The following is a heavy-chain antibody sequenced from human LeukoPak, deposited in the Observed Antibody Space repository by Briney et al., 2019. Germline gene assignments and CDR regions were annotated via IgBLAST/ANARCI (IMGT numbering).Heavy chain of an antibody. CDR3: ARAPLTYYYGSGSYPHYFDY. J-gene: IGHJ4*02. CDR2: IYYSGST. Sequence: SETLSLTCAVSGGSISSYYWSWIRQPPGKGLEWIGYIYYSGSTNYNPSLKSRVTISVDTSKNQFSLKLSSVTAADTAVYYCARAPLTYYYGSGSYPHYFDYWGQETLVTVSS. CDR1: GGSISSYY. V-gene: IGHV4-59*01. D-gene: IGHD3-10*01.